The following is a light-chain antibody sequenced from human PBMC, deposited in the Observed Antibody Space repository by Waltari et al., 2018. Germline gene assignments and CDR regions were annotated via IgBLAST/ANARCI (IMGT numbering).Light chain of an antibody. J-gene: IGKJ1*01. Sequence: DIQITQSPPTLSASLGDRVTIRCRAIHSIVIRVAWYQQKPGKAPRVVMYKASSLESGVPSRFSGSESGTEFTLTITSLQPDDFATYYCQQYNSYSMWTFGQGTKVEVK. CDR2: KAS. V-gene: IGKV1-5*03. CDR3: QQYNSYSMWT. CDR1: HSIVIR.